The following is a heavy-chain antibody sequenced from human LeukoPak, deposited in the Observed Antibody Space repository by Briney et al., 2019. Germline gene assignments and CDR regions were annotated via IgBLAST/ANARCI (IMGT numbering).Heavy chain of an antibody. CDR1: RYTFTGYN. D-gene: IGHD6-13*01. Sequence: ASVKVSCKASRYTFTGYNMHWVRQAPGQGLEWMGWIKPNSGGTNYAQKFQGRVTMTRDTSISTAYMELSRLRSDDTAVYYCVICSSLIDYSYMDVWGKGTTVTVSS. CDR3: VICSSLIDYSYMDV. J-gene: IGHJ6*03. V-gene: IGHV1-2*02. CDR2: IKPNSGGT.